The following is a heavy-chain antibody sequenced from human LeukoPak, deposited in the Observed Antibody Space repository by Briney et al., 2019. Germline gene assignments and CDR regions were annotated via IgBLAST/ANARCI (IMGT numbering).Heavy chain of an antibody. CDR3: ARMRSSDSAGY. D-gene: IGHD3-10*01. V-gene: IGHV4-39*07. CDR1: GGSISSYY. Sequence: SETLSLTCTVSGGSISSYYWGWIRQPPGKGLEWIGSIYYSGSTYYNPSLKSRVTISVDTSKNQFSLKLSSVTAADTAVYYCARMRSSDSAGYWGQGTLVTVSS. J-gene: IGHJ4*02. CDR2: IYYSGST.